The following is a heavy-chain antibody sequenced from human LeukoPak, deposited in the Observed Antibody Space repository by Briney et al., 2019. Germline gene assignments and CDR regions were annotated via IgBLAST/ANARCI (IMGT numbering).Heavy chain of an antibody. CDR3: AKGQQGHMWLDN. CDR1: AFTFRSFG. CDR2: ISSDGGNV. D-gene: IGHD6-13*01. J-gene: IGHJ4*02. Sequence: GGSLRLSCAASAFTFRSFGMQWVRQAPGKGLEWVTFISSDGGNVYYADSVNGRFSISRDNFKATLYLQMNSLRPEDTAVYYCAKGQQGHMWLDNWGQGTLVIVSS. V-gene: IGHV3-30*18.